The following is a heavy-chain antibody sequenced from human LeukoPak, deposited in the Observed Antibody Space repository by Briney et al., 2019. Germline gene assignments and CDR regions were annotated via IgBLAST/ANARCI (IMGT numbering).Heavy chain of an antibody. CDR1: GFTFSSYA. J-gene: IGHJ6*03. Sequence: GGSLRLSCAASGFTFSSYAMHWVRQAPGKGLEYVSAISSNGGSTYYANSVKGRFTISRDNSKNTLYLQMNSLRAEDTAVYYCAREGGIGAAMVTWDYYYYYMDVWGKGTTVTVSS. V-gene: IGHV3-64*01. D-gene: IGHD5-18*01. CDR3: AREGGIGAAMVTWDYYYYYMDV. CDR2: ISSNGGST.